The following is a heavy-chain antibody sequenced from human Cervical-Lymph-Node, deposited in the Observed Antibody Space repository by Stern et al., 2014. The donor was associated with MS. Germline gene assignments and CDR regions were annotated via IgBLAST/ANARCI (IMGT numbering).Heavy chain of an antibody. D-gene: IGHD3-16*01. CDR3: VRGGLSYGYGLDA. J-gene: IGHJ6*02. CDR2: MNHTNANT. Sequence: VQLEESGAQVRKPGASVKVSCQASGYTFINYDIFWVRQATGQGLEWMGWMNHTNANTGHAQKFQGRVTMTRNTSISTAYMELSGLRSDDTAVYYCVRGGLSYGYGLDAWGQGTAVIVSS. V-gene: IGHV1-8*01. CDR1: GYTFINYD.